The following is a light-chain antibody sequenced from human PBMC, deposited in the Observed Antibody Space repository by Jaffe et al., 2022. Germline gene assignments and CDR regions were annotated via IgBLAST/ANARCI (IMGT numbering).Light chain of an antibody. Sequence: DIQMTQSPSSLSASVGDRVTITCRASQSISSYLNWYQQKPGKAPKLLIYAASSLQSGVSSRLSGSGSGTDFTLTISSLEPEDFATYYCQQTYSTPPTFGQGTKVEIK. J-gene: IGKJ1*01. CDR3: QQTYSTPPT. CDR1: QSISSY. V-gene: IGKV1-39*01. CDR2: AAS.